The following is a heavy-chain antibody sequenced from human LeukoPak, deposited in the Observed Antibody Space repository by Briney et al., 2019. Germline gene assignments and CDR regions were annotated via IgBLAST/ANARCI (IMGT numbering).Heavy chain of an antibody. V-gene: IGHV1-69*04. CDR1: GGTFSSYA. Sequence: SVKVSCKASGGTFSSYAISWVRQAPGQGLEWMGRIIPILGIANHAQKFQGRVTITADKSTSTAYMELSSLRSEDTAVYYCARDGYNHEADYWGQGTLVTVSS. D-gene: IGHD5-24*01. CDR2: IIPILGIA. CDR3: ARDGYNHEADY. J-gene: IGHJ4*02.